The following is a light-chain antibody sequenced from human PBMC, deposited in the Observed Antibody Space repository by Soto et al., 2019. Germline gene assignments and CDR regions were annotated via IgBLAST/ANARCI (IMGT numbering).Light chain of an antibody. V-gene: IGKV1-27*01. Sequence: DIQMTQSPSSLSASVGDRVTITCRASQGISHYLAWYQQKPGKVPKLLIYAASSLYSGVPSRFSGSRSGTDFTLTISNLQPEDVETYYCQNYNYALGTFGPGTKVDLK. CDR1: QGISHY. CDR2: AAS. CDR3: QNYNYALGT. J-gene: IGKJ3*01.